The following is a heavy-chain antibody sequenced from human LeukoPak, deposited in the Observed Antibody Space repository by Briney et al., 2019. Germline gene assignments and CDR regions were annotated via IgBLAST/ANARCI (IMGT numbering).Heavy chain of an antibody. CDR1: GDSISSYY. Sequence: PSETLSLTCTVSGDSISSYYWNWIRQPPGKGLEWIGYGHYSGSTNYNPSLKSRVTFSVDTSKNQFSLKLTSVTAADTAVYYRARDGAAGRGFDYWGQGTLVTVSS. CDR2: GHYSGST. CDR3: ARDGAAGRGFDY. J-gene: IGHJ4*02. V-gene: IGHV4-59*01. D-gene: IGHD6-13*01.